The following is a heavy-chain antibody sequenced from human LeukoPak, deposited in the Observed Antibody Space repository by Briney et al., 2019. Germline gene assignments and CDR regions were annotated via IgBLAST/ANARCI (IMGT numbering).Heavy chain of an antibody. D-gene: IGHD6-19*01. CDR3: AKGTVQWL. CDR2: ISYDGSNK. CDR1: GFTFSSYG. J-gene: IGHJ4*02. Sequence: GRSLRLSCAASGFTFSSYGMHWVLQAPGKGLEWVAVISYDGSNKYYADSVKGRFTISRDNSKNTLYLQMNSLRAEDTDVYYCAKGTVQWLWGQGTLVTVSS. V-gene: IGHV3-30*18.